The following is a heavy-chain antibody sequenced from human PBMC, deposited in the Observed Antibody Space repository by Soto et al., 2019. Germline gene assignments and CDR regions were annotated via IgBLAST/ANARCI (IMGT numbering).Heavy chain of an antibody. CDR1: GGSISSYY. CDR2: IYYSGST. Sequence: SETLSLTCTVSGGSISSYYWSWIRQPPGKGLEWIGYIYYSGSTNYNPSLKSRVTISVDTSKNQFSLKLSSVTAADTAVYYCARYSGNLGTTFLPDYWGQGTLVTVSS. J-gene: IGHJ4*02. V-gene: IGHV4-59*08. CDR3: ARYSGNLGTTFLPDY. D-gene: IGHD1-7*01.